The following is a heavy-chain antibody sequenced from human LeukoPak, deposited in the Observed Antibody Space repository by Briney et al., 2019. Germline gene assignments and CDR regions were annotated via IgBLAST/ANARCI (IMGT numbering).Heavy chain of an antibody. CDR2: ISSSSSTI. V-gene: IGHV3-48*02. CDR3: ARSMVRGGYAFDI. Sequence: GGSLRLSCAASGFTFSSYSMNWVRQAQGKGLEWVSYISSSSSTIYYADSVKGRFTISRDNAKNSLYLQMNSLRDEDTAVYYCARSMVRGGYAFDIWGQGTMVTVSS. CDR1: GFTFSSYS. D-gene: IGHD3-10*01. J-gene: IGHJ3*02.